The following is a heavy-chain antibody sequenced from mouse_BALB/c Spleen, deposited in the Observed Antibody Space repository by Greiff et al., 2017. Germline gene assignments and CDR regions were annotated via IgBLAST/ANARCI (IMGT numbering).Heavy chain of an antibody. CDR1: GFTFSNYW. V-gene: IGHV6-6*02. CDR2: IRLKSNNYAT. D-gene: IGHD1-1*01. CDR3: TRSFTTYYFDY. J-gene: IGHJ2*01. Sequence: EVKLVESGGGLVQPGGSMKLSCVASGFTFSNYWMNWVRQSPEKGLEWVAEIRLKSNNYATHYAESVKGRFTISRDDSKSSVYLQMNNLRAEDTGIYYCTRSFTTYYFDYWGQGTTLTVSS.